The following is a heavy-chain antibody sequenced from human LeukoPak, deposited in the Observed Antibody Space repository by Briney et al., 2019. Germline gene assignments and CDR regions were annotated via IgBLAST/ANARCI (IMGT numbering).Heavy chain of an antibody. Sequence: ASVKVSCKASGYTFTSYDINWVRQATGQGLEWMGWMNPNSGNTGYAQKFQGRVTMTRNTSISTAYMELSSLRSEDTAVYYCARGPGYRGSGSYYNDYWGQGTLVTVSS. CDR3: ARGPGYRGSGSYYNDY. D-gene: IGHD3-10*01. CDR1: GYTFTSYD. J-gene: IGHJ4*02. V-gene: IGHV1-8*01. CDR2: MNPNSGNT.